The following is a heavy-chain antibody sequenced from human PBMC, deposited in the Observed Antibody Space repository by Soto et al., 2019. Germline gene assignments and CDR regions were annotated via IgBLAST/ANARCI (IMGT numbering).Heavy chain of an antibody. J-gene: IGHJ6*02. D-gene: IGHD6-13*01. Sequence: SSATLYLTCSVYGWSFSVYYLSWLRQPPGKGLEWIGEINHSGSTNYNPSLKSRVTISVDTSKNTLYLQMNSLRAEDTAVYYCARVAAAGPSFYGMDVWGQGTTVTVSS. CDR1: GWSFSVYY. CDR2: INHSGST. CDR3: ARVAAAGPSFYGMDV. V-gene: IGHV4-34*01.